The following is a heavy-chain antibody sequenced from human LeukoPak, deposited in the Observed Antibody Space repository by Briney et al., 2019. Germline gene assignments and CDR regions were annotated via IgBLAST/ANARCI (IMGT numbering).Heavy chain of an antibody. V-gene: IGHV3-21*01. CDR2: ISTRSGTYT. CDR1: GLTFSSYS. CDR3: ASSGANSIIRNNWFDP. D-gene: IGHD2/OR15-2a*01. Sequence: TGESLRLSCAASGLTFSSYSFHWVRQAPGKGLEWVSSISTRSGTYTYYADSVKGRFIISRDNAKNSLYLQMNSLRSDDTAVYYCASSGANSIIRNNWFDPWGQGTLVTVSA. J-gene: IGHJ5*02.